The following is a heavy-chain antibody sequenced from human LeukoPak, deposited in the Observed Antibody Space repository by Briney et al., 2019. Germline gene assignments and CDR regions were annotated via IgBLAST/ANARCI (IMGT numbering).Heavy chain of an antibody. CDR2: IKQDRSEK. V-gene: IGHV3-7*01. CDR1: GFTFSNYA. CDR3: ARDPAWFGELVDY. D-gene: IGHD3-10*01. J-gene: IGHJ4*02. Sequence: PGGSLRLSCAASGFTFSNYAMSWVRQTPGKGLEWVANIKQDRSEKYYVDSVKGRFTISRDNAKNSLYLQMNSLRAEDTAVYYCARDPAWFGELVDYWGQGTLVTVSS.